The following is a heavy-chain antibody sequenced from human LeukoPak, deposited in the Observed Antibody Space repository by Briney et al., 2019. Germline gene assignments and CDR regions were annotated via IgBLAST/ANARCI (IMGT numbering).Heavy chain of an antibody. CDR3: AKHSQWGLIPWTFDI. J-gene: IGHJ3*02. CDR2: IYSGGST. Sequence: PGGSLRLSCAASGFTVSSNYMSWVRQAPGKGLEWVSVIYSGGSTYYADSVKGRFTISRDNSKNTLYLQMNSLRAEDTAVYYCAKHSQWGLIPWTFDIWGQGTMVTVSS. V-gene: IGHV3-53*01. CDR1: GFTVSSNY. D-gene: IGHD3-16*01.